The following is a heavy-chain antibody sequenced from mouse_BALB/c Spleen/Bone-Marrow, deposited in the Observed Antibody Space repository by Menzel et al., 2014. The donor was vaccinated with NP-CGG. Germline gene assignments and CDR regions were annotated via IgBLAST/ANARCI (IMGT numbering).Heavy chain of an antibody. CDR1: GYTFTSYY. J-gene: IGHJ4*01. Sequence: QVQLKESGPELVKPGASVKMSCKASGYTFTSYYIHWVKQRPGQGLEWIGWIYPGDGSTKYNEKFKGKTTLTADKSSSTAYMLLSSLTSEDSAIYSCARGGGMDYWGQGTSVTVSS. V-gene: IGHV1S56*01. CDR2: IYPGDGST. CDR3: ARGGGMDY.